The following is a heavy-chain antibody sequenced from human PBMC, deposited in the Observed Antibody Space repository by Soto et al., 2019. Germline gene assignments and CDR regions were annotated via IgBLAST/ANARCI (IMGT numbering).Heavy chain of an antibody. D-gene: IGHD6-19*01. V-gene: IGHV4-59*12. CDR3: ARGGLLPDY. Sequence: SETLSLTCTVSGGSIDSYYWTWIRQPPGKGLEWIGYISHSGSTNYNPSLKSRVTISVDRSKNQFSLKLSSVTAADTAVYYCARGGLLPDYWGQGTLVTVSS. CDR1: GGSIDSYY. CDR2: ISHSGST. J-gene: IGHJ4*02.